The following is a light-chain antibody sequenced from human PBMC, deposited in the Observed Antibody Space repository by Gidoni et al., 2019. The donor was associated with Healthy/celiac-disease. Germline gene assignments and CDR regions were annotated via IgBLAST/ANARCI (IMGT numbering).Light chain of an antibody. CDR1: QSVSSN. Sequence: IVMPQSPATLSVSPGESATLACRASQSVSSNLAWYQQKPGQAPRLLIYGASTRATGIPARFGGSGSGTEFTLTISSLQSEDFAVYYCQQYNNWPPWTFGQGTKVEIK. CDR2: GAS. V-gene: IGKV3-15*01. CDR3: QQYNNWPPWT. J-gene: IGKJ1*01.